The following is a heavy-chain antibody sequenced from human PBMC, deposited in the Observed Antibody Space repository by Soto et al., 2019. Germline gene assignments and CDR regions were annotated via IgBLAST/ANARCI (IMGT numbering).Heavy chain of an antibody. CDR2: ISGPGGST. CDR3: ARDERIAVAGTDN. V-gene: IGHV3-23*01. CDR1: GFTFSNYA. Sequence: EVQLLESGGGLVQPGGSLRLSCAASGFTFSNYAMTWVRQAAGKGLEWVSSISGPGGSTYYADSVKGRFTISRDNSKNTLYLQMNSLGAEDTALYYCARDERIAVAGTDNWGQGILVTVTS. D-gene: IGHD6-19*01. J-gene: IGHJ4*02.